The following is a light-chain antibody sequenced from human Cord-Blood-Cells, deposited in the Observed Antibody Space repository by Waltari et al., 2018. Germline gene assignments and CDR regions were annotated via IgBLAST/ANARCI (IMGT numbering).Light chain of an antibody. J-gene: IGLJ2*01. CDR1: ALPKQH. CDR2: KDR. CDR3: QSADSSGTYVV. V-gene: IGLV3-25*03. Sequence: SYALTQPPSASVSPGQTARITCYGAALPKQHAYCYQQKPGQAPVLVIYKDRERPSGIPERFSGSSSGTTVTLTISGVQAEDEADYYCQSADSSGTYVVFGGGTKLTVL.